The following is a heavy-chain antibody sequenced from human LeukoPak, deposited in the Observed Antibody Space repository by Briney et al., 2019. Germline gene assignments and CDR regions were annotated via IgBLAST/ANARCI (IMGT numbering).Heavy chain of an antibody. V-gene: IGHV4-39*07. Sequence: PSETLSLTCTVSGGSISSSSYYWGWIRQPPGKGLEWIGSIYYSGSTYYNPSLKSRVTISVDTSKNQFSLKLSSVTAADTAVYYCARLKGSTVGTTYYFDYWGQGTLVTVSS. D-gene: IGHD4-23*01. CDR2: IYYSGST. CDR3: ARLKGSTVGTTYYFDY. J-gene: IGHJ4*02. CDR1: GGSISSSSYY.